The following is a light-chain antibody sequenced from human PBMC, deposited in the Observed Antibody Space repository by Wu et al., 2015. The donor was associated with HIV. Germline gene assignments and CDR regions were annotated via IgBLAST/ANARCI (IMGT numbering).Light chain of an antibody. CDR2: DAS. Sequence: EIVLTQSPATLSLSPGERATLSCRASQSVSTYLAWYQQRPGQAPRLLIYDASNRAAGIPARFSGSGSGTDFTLTISSLEPADFAVYYCQQRSNWPPITFGQGTRLXIK. V-gene: IGKV3-11*01. J-gene: IGKJ5*01. CDR3: QQRSNWPPIT. CDR1: QSVSTY.